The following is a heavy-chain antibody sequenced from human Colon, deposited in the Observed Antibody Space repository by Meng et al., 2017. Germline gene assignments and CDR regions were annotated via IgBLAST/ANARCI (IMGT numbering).Heavy chain of an antibody. CDR2: TYYRSKWYN. Sequence: LSCAISGDSVSSNSAAWNWIRQSPSRGLEWLGRTYYRSKWYNDYAVSVKSRITINPDTSKNQFSLQLNSVTPEDTAVYYCAREAAAGTENWFDPWGQGTLVTVSS. CDR1: GDSVSSNSAA. CDR3: AREAAAGTENWFDP. V-gene: IGHV6-1*01. D-gene: IGHD6-13*01. J-gene: IGHJ5*02.